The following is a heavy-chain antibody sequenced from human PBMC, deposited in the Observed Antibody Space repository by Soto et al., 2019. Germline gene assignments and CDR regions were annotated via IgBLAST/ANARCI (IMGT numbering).Heavy chain of an antibody. D-gene: IGHD6-19*01. V-gene: IGHV3-48*02. CDR1: VFSLANYP. CDR3: AKGPHTNVGWPYYFES. CDR2: SSPRGDTI. J-gene: IGHJ4*02. Sequence: GGSLRLSCVASVFSLANYPMNWVRQTPGKGLEWISYSSPRGDTIYYADSVEGRFTISRDNARNSLSLHMSSLRDEDSALYYCAKGPHTNVGWPYYFESWGQGVPVTVSS.